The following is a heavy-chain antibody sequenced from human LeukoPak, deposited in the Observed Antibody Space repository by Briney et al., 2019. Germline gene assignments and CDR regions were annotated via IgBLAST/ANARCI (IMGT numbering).Heavy chain of an antibody. J-gene: IGHJ4*02. CDR3: ARDYAGSPDY. V-gene: IGHV3-74*01. CDR2: TNGDGTTT. Sequence: GGSLRLSCAASGFTFSTYWIAWVRQGPGKGLVWVSLTNGDGTTTTYADSVKGRFTVSRDNAKNTAYLQMNSLRAEDTAVYYCARDYAGSPDYWGQGTLVTVSS. D-gene: IGHD3-10*01. CDR1: GFTFSTYW.